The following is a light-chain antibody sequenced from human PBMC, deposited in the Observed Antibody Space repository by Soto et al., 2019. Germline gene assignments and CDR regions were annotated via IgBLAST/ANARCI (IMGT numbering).Light chain of an antibody. CDR3: QQANSFPLT. J-gene: IGKJ4*01. V-gene: IGKV1-12*01. CDR2: TGS. CDR1: QGISSW. Sequence: DIQMTQSTSYVSASVGDRVSITCRACQGISSWLAWYQQKPGRAPKLLIYTGSSLQSGVPSRFSGTGSGTDFTLTISSLQPEDVATYYCQQANSFPLTFGGGTKVEIK.